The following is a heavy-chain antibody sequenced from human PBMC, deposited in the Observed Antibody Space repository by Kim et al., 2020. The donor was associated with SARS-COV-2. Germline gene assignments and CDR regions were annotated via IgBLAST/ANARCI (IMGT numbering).Heavy chain of an antibody. D-gene: IGHD1-1*01. Sequence: GGSLRLSCAASGFTFSDYYMSWIRQAPGKGLEWVSYISSSSSYTNYADSVKGRFTISRDNAKNSLYLQMNSLRAEDTAVYYCARGGYNWNDVDDYWGQGTLVTVSS. CDR2: ISSSSSYT. CDR3: ARGGYNWNDVDDY. V-gene: IGHV3-11*05. J-gene: IGHJ4*02. CDR1: GFTFSDYY.